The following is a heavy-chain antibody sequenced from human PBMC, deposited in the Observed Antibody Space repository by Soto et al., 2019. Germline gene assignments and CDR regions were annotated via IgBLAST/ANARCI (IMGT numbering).Heavy chain of an antibody. CDR1: GYSFTTYG. CDR2: ISGYNGNT. J-gene: IGHJ6*02. CDR3: AREGPAPYYSYGMDV. V-gene: IGHV1-18*01. Sequence: QVQLVQSRGEVKKPGASVKVSCKTSGYSFTTYGISWVRQAPGQGLEWMGWISGYNGNTNYAQKLQGRVTMTTDTSTSTAYMELRSLRSDGTAVYYCAREGPAPYYSYGMDVWGQGSTVTVSS.